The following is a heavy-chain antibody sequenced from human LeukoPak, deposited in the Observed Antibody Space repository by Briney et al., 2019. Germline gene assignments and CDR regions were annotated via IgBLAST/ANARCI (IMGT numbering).Heavy chain of an antibody. CDR1: GYSISSDYY. CDR2: IFHNGNT. Sequence: SETLSLTCTVSGYSISSDYYWGWIRQPPGKGLEWIVNIFHNGNTYYNPSLKSRVTMSIDTSKKQFSLKLRSATAADTAVYYCARIEDVTRGYNHAYYFDYWGQGTLVTVSS. D-gene: IGHD5-18*01. V-gene: IGHV4-38-2*02. J-gene: IGHJ4*02. CDR3: ARIEDVTRGYNHAYYFDY.